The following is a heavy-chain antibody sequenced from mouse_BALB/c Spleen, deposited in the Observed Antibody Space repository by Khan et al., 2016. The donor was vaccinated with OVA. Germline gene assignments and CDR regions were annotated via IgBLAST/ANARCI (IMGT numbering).Heavy chain of an antibody. V-gene: IGHV2-6-4*01. CDR2: IWGGGGT. Sequence: VQLQESGPGLVAPSQSLSITCTVSGFSLSRYNIHWVRQPPGKGLEWLGMIWGGGGTDYNSTLKSRLSICKDNSKSQVFLKLNSLQTDDTAVYYCARAYYRYDGYYAMDYWGQGTSVTVSS. D-gene: IGHD2-14*01. CDR1: GFSLSRYN. CDR3: ARAYYRYDGYYAMDY. J-gene: IGHJ4*01.